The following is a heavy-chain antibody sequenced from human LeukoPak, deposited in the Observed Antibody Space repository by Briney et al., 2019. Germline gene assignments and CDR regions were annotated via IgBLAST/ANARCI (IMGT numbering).Heavy chain of an antibody. CDR2: IIPILGIA. V-gene: IGHV1-69*04. CDR1: GGTFSSCA. CDR3: ASTTIFGVVIIPNNWFDP. D-gene: IGHD3-3*01. Sequence: ASVKVSCKASGGTFSSCAISWVRQAPGQGLEWMGRIIPILGIANYAQKFQGRVTITADKSTSTAYMELSSLRSEDTAVYYCASTTIFGVVIIPNNWFDPWGQGTLVTVSS. J-gene: IGHJ5*02.